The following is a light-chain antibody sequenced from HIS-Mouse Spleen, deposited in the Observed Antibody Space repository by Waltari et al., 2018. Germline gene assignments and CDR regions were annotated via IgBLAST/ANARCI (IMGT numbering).Light chain of an antibody. Sequence: QLVLTQSPSASASLGASVKLTCTLSSGHSSYAIAWHQQQPEKGPRYLMKLNSDGSHSKGDGFPGRFSGSSCVAELYLPISGLQSDDEADYYCQTWGTGIQVFGGGTKLTVL. CDR2: LNSDGSH. CDR1: SGHSSYA. J-gene: IGLJ2*01. V-gene: IGLV4-69*01. CDR3: QTWGTGIQV.